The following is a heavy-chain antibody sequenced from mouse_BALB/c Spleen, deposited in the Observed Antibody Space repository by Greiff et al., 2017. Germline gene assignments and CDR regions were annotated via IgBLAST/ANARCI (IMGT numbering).Heavy chain of an antibody. D-gene: IGHD2-4*01. CDR3: ARDSYDYSFAY. V-gene: IGHV7-1*02. J-gene: IGHJ3*01. CDR2: SRNKANDYTT. Sequence: EVKLMESGGGLVQPGGSLRLSCATSGFTFSDFYMEWVRQPPGKRLEWIAASRNKANDYTTEYSASVKGRFIVSRDTSQSILYLQMNGLRAEDTAIYYCARDSYDYSFAYWGQGTLVTVSA. CDR1: GFTFSDFY.